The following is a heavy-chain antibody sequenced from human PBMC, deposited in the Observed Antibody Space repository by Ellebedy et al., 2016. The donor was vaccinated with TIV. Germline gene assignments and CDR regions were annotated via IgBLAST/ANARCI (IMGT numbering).Heavy chain of an antibody. J-gene: IGHJ3*02. CDR2: ISESGSRT. CDR3: AYDSSGYHTLGAFDR. D-gene: IGHD3-22*01. V-gene: IGHV3-23*01. Sequence: PGGSLRLSCAASGFMFETFAINWVRQVPGKGLEWVAAISESGSRTYYADSVRGRFTVSRDNSKKTLYVEMNSLRAEDTAVYYCAYDSSGYHTLGAFDRWGQGTVVTVSS. CDR1: GFMFETFA.